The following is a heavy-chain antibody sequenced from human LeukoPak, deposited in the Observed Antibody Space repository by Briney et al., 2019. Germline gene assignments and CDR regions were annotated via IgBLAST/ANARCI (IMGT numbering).Heavy chain of an antibody. J-gene: IGHJ4*02. D-gene: IGHD3-22*01. CDR2: IYYTGST. V-gene: IGHV4-59*08. CDR3: ARRGYYDSSGHFDY. CDR1: GGSISTYY. Sequence: SETLSITCTVSGGSISTYYWSWIRQPPGKGLEHIGYIYYTGSTNYSPSLKSRVTMSVDTSKNQFSLKLSSVTAADTAVYYCARRGYYDSSGHFDYWGKGTLVTVSS.